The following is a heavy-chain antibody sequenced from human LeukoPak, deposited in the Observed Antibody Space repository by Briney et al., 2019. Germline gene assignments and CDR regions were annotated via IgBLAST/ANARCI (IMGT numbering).Heavy chain of an antibody. Sequence: PGGSLRLSCAASGFTFSSYWMTWVRQAPGKGPEWVANIKEDGSEKYYVDSVKGRFSISRDNAKNSLYLQMNSLRAEDTAVYYCARDYDHVWGSYRYDYFDYWGQGTLVTVSS. CDR3: ARDYDHVWGSYRYDYFDY. CDR1: GFTFSSYW. J-gene: IGHJ4*02. D-gene: IGHD3-16*02. CDR2: IKEDGSEK. V-gene: IGHV3-7*05.